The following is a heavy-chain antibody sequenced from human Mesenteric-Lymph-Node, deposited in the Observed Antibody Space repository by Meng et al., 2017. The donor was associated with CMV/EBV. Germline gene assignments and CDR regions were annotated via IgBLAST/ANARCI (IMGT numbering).Heavy chain of an antibody. CDR2: IRYDGSNK. D-gene: IGHD3-10*01. J-gene: IGHJ6*02. CDR1: GFTFSSYG. CDR3: AKDRVYYGSGRPAYMDV. V-gene: IGHV3-30*02. Sequence: GESLKISCAASGFTFSSYGMHWVRQAPGKGLEWVAFIRYDGSNKYYADSVKGRFTISRDNSKNTLYLQMNSLRAEDTAVYYCAKDRVYYGSGRPAYMDVWGQGTTVTVSS.